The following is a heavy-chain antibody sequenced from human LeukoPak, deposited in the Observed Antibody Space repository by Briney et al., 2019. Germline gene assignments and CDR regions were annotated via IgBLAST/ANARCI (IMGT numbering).Heavy chain of an antibody. J-gene: IGHJ4*02. V-gene: IGHV1-69*13. Sequence: SVKVSCKASGGTFSSYAITWVRQAPGQGLEWMGGIIPIFGTANYAQKFQGRVTITADESTSTAYMELSSLRSEDTAVYYCASLGDYYYGSGGHTSRFDYWGQGTLVTVSS. D-gene: IGHD3-10*01. CDR1: GGTFSSYA. CDR3: ASLGDYYYGSGGHTSRFDY. CDR2: IIPIFGTA.